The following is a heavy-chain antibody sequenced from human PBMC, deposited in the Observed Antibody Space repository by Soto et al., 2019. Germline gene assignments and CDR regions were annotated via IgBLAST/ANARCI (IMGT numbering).Heavy chain of an antibody. V-gene: IGHV3-30*18. CDR1: GFTFSSYG. D-gene: IGHD3-3*01. J-gene: IGHJ6*02. CDR3: ANGKPLEWLGYYYGMDV. CDR2: ISYDGSNK. Sequence: QVQLVESGGGVVQPGRSLRLSCAASGFTFSSYGMHWVRQAPGKGLEWVAVISYDGSNKYYADSVKGRFTISRDNSKNTLYLQMNSLRAEDTAVYYCANGKPLEWLGYYYGMDVWGQGTTFTVSS.